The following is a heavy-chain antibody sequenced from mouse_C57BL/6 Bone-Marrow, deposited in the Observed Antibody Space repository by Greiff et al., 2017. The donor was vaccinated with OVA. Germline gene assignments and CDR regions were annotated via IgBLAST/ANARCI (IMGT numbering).Heavy chain of an antibody. J-gene: IGHJ2*01. CDR1: GYTFTSYW. CDR2: IHPNSGST. V-gene: IGHV1-64*01. D-gene: IGHD2-4*01. CDR3: AGYDYDYFDY. Sequence: VKLQQPGAELVKPGASVKLSCKASGYTFTSYWMHWVKQRPGQGLEWIGMIHPNSGSTNYNEKFKSKATLTVDKSSSTAYMQLSSLTSEDSAVYYCAGYDYDYFDYWGQGTTLTVSS.